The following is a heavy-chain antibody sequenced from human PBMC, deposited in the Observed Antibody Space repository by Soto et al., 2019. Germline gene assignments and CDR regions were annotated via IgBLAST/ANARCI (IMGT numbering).Heavy chain of an antibody. CDR2: IDPNSGNI. V-gene: IGHV1-8*01. J-gene: IGHJ4*02. Sequence: ASVKVSCKASGDTFTTYDINWVRQATGHGLEWMGWIDPNSGNIGYAQRFQGRVTMTRDTAIRTAYMEVSSLRSDDTAVYYCARGRASGSYYLLDYWGQGTLVTVSS. D-gene: IGHD3-10*01. CDR3: ARGRASGSYYLLDY. CDR1: GDTFTTYD.